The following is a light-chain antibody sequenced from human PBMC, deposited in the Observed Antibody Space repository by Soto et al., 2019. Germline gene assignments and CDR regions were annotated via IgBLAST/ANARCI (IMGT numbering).Light chain of an antibody. V-gene: IGKV1-39*01. CDR3: QQTYRTPFT. CDR1: QSINNW. CDR2: GAS. Sequence: DIQMTQSPSTLSASVGDRVTITCRASQSINNWLAWYQQKPGKAPKLLIFGASNLQSAVPSRFSGSGSGTEFTLTVSSLEAEDFATYYCQQTYRTPFTFGGGTKVDIK. J-gene: IGKJ4*01.